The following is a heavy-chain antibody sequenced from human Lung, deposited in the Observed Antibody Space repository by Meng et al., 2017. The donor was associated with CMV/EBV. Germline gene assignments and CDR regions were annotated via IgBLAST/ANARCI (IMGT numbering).Heavy chain of an antibody. CDR2: IYWDDDK. V-gene: IGHV2-5*02. CDR3: ALFTGSWFDP. CDR1: GFSLSTSEVG. D-gene: IGHD1-14*01. J-gene: IGHJ5*02. Sequence: QYPFMESVRTLVTPTPTLTLPCTFSGFSLSTSEVGVGWIRQPPGKALEWLAVIYWDDDKRYSPSLKSRLTITKDTSKNQVVLTLTNMDPVDTATYYCALFTGSWFDPWGQGTLVTVSS.